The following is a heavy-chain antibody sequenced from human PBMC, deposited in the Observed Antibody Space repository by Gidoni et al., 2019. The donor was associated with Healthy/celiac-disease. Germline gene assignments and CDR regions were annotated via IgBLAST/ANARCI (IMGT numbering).Heavy chain of an antibody. D-gene: IGHD6-13*01. V-gene: IGHV3-30-3*01. CDR2: IAYDGSSK. Sequence: QVQLVESGGGVVQPGRSLRLSCAASGFTFSSYAMHWVRQAPGKGLEWVAVIAYDGSSKYYADSVKGRFTISRDNSKNTLYLQMNSLRAEDTAVYYCAREPPKYRVAAGTPDYWGQGTLVTVSS. J-gene: IGHJ4*02. CDR3: AREPPKYRVAAGTPDY. CDR1: GFTFSSYA.